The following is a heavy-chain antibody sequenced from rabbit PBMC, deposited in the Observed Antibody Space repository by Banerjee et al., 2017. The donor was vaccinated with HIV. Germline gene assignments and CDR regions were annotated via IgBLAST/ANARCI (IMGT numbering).Heavy chain of an antibody. CDR1: GLDFSSSYW. CDR2: IYAGSSGST. Sequence: QSLEESGGDLVKPGASLTLTCTASGLDFSSSYWICWVRQAPGKGLEWIACIYAGSSGSTQYANWAKGRFTISKASWTTVTLQMTSLTAADTASYFCARDLAGVIGWNFNFWGQGTLVTV. D-gene: IGHD4-1*01. V-gene: IGHV1S40*01. J-gene: IGHJ3*01. CDR3: ARDLAGVIGWNFNF.